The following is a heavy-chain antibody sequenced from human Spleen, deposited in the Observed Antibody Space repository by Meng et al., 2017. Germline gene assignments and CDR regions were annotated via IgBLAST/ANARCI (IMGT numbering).Heavy chain of an antibody. CDR2: MNPNSGNT. CDR3: ARGRPTYYAFWSGYLPFDS. V-gene: IGHV1-8*01. Sequence: ASVKVSCKASGYTFTSYDINWVRQATGQGLEWMGWMNPNSGNTGYAQKFQGRVTMTRNTSISTAYMELSSLRSEDTAVYYCARGRPTYYAFWSGYLPFDSWGQGTLVTVSS. CDR1: GYTFTSYD. D-gene: IGHD3-3*01. J-gene: IGHJ4*02.